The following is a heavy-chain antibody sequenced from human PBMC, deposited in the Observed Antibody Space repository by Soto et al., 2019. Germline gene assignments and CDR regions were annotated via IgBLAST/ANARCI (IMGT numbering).Heavy chain of an antibody. CDR1: GFTFSSYW. CDR2: TSTISTHI. CDR3: ARGTTTLQREDRLDY. Sequence: PGGSLRLSCAASGFTFSSYWMHWVRQRPGKGLEWLSSTSTISTHIYYADSVKGRFTISRDNVKNSLYLQMDSLRAEDTAVYYCARGTTTLQREDRLDYWGQGTLVTVSS. D-gene: IGHD2-2*01. J-gene: IGHJ4*02. V-gene: IGHV3-21*01.